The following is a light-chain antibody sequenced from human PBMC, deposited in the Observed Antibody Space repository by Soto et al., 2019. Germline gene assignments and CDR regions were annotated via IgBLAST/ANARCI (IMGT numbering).Light chain of an antibody. J-gene: IGKJ1*01. V-gene: IGKV1-6*01. CDR1: QGIRND. CDR3: LQDYNYPPT. CDR2: AAS. Sequence: IQLTQSPSFLSASVGDRVTITCRASQGIRNDLGWYQQKPGKAPKLLIYAASSLQSGVPSRFRRSGSGTDFTLTISSLQPEDFETYYCLQDYNYPPTLGQGTKVDIK.